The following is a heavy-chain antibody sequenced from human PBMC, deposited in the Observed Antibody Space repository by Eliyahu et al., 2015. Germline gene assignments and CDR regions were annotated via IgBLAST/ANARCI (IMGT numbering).Heavy chain of an antibody. CDR1: GXTFTNYX. CDR2: IXPGDSDT. CDR3: AKELDLDTGAWRGPYFQH. J-gene: IGHJ1*01. D-gene: IGHD3/OR15-3a*01. Sequence: EVQLVQSGVEXKKXGXSLXXSXXGIGXTFTNYXIGWVRPLPGKGLEWMGIIXPGDSDTRYSPSFQGLVTISADRSTNTAYLQWTSLRPSDSAMYYCAKELDLDTGAWRGPYFQHWGHGTLVVVSS. V-gene: IGHV5-51*01.